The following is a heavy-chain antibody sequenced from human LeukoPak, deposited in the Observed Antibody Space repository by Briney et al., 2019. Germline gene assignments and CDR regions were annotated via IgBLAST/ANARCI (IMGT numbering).Heavy chain of an antibody. Sequence: GGSLRLSCAASGFNFGSYSMTWVRQAPGKGLEWVSVISADSATTFYADSVKGRFTISRDNAKNTVFLQMSSQRAEDTALYYCARKSASGNYPLDYWGQGTLVTVSS. CDR3: ARKSASGNYPLDY. D-gene: IGHD3-10*01. CDR2: ISADSATT. J-gene: IGHJ4*02. CDR1: GFNFGSYS. V-gene: IGHV3-23*01.